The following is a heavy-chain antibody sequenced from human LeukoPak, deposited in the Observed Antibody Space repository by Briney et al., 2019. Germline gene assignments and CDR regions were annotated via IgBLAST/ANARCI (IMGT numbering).Heavy chain of an antibody. J-gene: IGHJ3*02. D-gene: IGHD1-26*01. V-gene: IGHV4-59*08. CDR1: GGSISNYY. CDR2: IYHSGST. CDR3: ARQQWELRTFDI. Sequence: SETLSLTCTVSGGSISNYYWSWIRQPPGKGLEWIGYIYHSGSTNYNPSLKSRVTISVETSKNQLSHKLSSVTAADTAVYYCARQQWELRTFDIWGQGTMVTVSS.